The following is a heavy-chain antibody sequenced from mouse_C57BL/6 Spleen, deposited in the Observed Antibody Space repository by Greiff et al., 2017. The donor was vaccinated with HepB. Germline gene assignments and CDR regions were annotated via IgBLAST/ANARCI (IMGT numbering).Heavy chain of an antibody. Sequence: VQLQESGAELVKPGASVKISCKASGYAFSSYWMNWVKQRPGRGLEWIGQIYPGDGDTNYNGKFKGKATLTADKSSSTAYMQLSSLTSEESAVYFCASGGYYQSFAYWGQGTLVTVSA. CDR2: IYPGDGDT. CDR3: ASGGYYQSFAY. CDR1: GYAFSSYW. V-gene: IGHV1-80*01. J-gene: IGHJ3*01. D-gene: IGHD2-3*01.